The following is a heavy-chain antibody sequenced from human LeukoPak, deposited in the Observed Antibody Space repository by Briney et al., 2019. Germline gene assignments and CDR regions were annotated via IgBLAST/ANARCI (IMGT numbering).Heavy chain of an antibody. CDR2: FDPEDGET. D-gene: IGHD2-2*02. Sequence: ASVKVSCKASGYTFTGYYMHWVRQAPGQGLEWMGGFDPEDGETIYAQKFQGRVTMTEDTSTDTAYMELSSLRSEDTAVYYCATERNLNDCSSTSCYILHYFDYWGQGTLVTVSS. CDR1: GYTFTGYY. J-gene: IGHJ4*02. V-gene: IGHV1-24*01. CDR3: ATERNLNDCSSTSCYILHYFDY.